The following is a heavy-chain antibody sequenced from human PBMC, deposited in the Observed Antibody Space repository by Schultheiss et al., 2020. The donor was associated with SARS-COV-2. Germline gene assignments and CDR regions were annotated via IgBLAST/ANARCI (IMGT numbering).Heavy chain of an antibody. Sequence: GGSLRLSCAASGFTFSNAWMSWVRQAPGKGLEWVGRIKSKTDGGTTDYAAPVKGRFTISRDDSKNTLYLQMNSLKTEDTAVYYCTTGPDSSSWYVNYYYYMDVWGKGTTVTV. CDR1: GFTFSNAW. V-gene: IGHV3-15*01. CDR2: IKSKTDGGTT. D-gene: IGHD6-13*01. CDR3: TTGPDSSSWYVNYYYYMDV. J-gene: IGHJ6*03.